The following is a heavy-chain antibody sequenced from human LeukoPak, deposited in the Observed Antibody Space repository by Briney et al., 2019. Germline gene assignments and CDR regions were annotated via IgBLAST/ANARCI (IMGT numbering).Heavy chain of an antibody. CDR3: ARSSTSLPNFDY. Sequence: ASVKVSCKASGYTFTGYYLHWVRQPPGQGLEWMGWINPNSGVTNYAQKFQGRVTMTRGASITTAYMELSRLTSDDTAMYFCARSSTSLPNFDYWGQGTLVTVSS. V-gene: IGHV1-2*02. CDR2: INPNSGVT. CDR1: GYTFTGYY. J-gene: IGHJ4*02. D-gene: IGHD2-2*01.